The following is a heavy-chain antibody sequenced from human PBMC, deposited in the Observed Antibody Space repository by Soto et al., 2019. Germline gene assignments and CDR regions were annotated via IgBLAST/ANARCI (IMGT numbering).Heavy chain of an antibody. CDR2: ISGSGGST. CDR1: FTFSSYA. D-gene: IGHD5-12*01. CDR3: AKWGGYDPRHFDY. J-gene: IGHJ4*02. Sequence: FTFSSYAMSWVRQAPGKGLEWVSAISGSGGSTYYADSVKGRFTISRDNSKNTLYLQMNSLRAEDTAVYYCAKWGGYDPRHFDYWGQGTLVTVSS. V-gene: IGHV3-23*01.